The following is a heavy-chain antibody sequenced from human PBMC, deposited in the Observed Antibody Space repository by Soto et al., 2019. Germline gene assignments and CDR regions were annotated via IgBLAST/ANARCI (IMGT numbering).Heavy chain of an antibody. CDR3: ARDSRTPSGGMDV. V-gene: IGHV4-30-4*01. J-gene: IGHJ6*02. Sequence: PSETLSLTCTVSGGFINSGDYHWTWIRQFPGKGLEWIGGIYYSASTYYNPALVSRITISVDTSKNQFSLKLTSVTAADTAMYYCARDSRTPSGGMDVWGQGTTVTVSS. CDR1: GGFINSGDYH. CDR2: IYYSAST.